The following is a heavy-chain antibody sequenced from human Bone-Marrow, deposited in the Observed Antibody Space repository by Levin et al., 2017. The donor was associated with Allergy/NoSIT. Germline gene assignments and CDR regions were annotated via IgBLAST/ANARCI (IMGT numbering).Heavy chain of an antibody. D-gene: IGHD4-17*01. CDR3: ARDDYGDYRTTFDY. J-gene: IGHJ4*02. V-gene: IGHV3-74*01. CDR2: INSDGSST. Sequence: GESLKISCAASGFTFSSYWMHWVRQAPGKGLVWVSRINSDGSSTSYADSVKGRFTISRDNAKNTLYLQMNSLRAEDTAVYYCARDDYGDYRTTFDYWGQGTLVTVSS. CDR1: GFTFSSYW.